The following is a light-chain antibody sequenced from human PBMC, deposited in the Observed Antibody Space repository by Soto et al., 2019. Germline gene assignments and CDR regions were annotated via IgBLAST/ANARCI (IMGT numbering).Light chain of an antibody. CDR1: ALPKQY. J-gene: IGLJ3*02. Sequence: SYELTQPPSVSVSPGQTARITCSGDALPKQYAYWYQQKPGQAPVLVIYKDSERPSGIPERFSGSSSGTTVTLTISGVQAEDEADYYCQSGDSSGTYSWVFGGGTKLTVL. CDR3: QSGDSSGTYSWV. V-gene: IGLV3-25*03. CDR2: KDS.